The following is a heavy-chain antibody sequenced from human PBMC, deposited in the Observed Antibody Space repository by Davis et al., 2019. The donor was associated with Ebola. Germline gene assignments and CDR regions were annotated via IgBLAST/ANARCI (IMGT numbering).Heavy chain of an antibody. CDR2: ISGSGGST. D-gene: IGHD2-2*01. Sequence: GESLKISCAASGFTFSSYAMSWVRQAPGKGLEWVSAISGSGGSTYYADSVKGRFTISRDNSKNTLYLQMNSLRAEDTAVYSCASNIVVVPAANRWFDPWGQGTLVTVSS. J-gene: IGHJ5*02. CDR1: GFTFSSYA. V-gene: IGHV3-23*01. CDR3: ASNIVVVPAANRWFDP.